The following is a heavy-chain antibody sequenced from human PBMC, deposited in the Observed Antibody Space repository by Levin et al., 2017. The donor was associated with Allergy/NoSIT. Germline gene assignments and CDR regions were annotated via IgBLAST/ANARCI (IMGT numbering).Heavy chain of an antibody. D-gene: IGHD3-10*01. CDR3: ARDSRYYYVHDAFDI. V-gene: IGHV1-2*02. CDR2: INPNSGGT. CDR1: GYTFTGYY. Sequence: ASVKVSCKASGYTFTGYYMHWVRQAPGQGLEWMGWINPNSGGTNYAQKFQGRVTMTRDTSISTAYMELSRLRSDDTAVYYCARDSRYYYVHDAFDIWGQGTMVTVSS. J-gene: IGHJ3*02.